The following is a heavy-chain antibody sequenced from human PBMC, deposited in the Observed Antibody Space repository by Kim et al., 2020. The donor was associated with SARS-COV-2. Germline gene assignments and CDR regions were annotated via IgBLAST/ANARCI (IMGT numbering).Heavy chain of an antibody. J-gene: IGHJ4*02. CDR3: ARDPLPLGGYFDY. V-gene: IGHV3-30*01. D-gene: IGHD2-15*01. Sequence: YADSVKGRLTSSRDNSKNTLYLPMNSLRAEDTAVYYCARDPLPLGGYFDYWGQGTLVTVSS.